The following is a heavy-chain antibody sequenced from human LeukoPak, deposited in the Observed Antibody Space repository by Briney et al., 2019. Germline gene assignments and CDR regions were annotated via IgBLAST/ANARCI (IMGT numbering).Heavy chain of an antibody. Sequence: SGPTLVKPTQTLTLTCTFSGFSLSTSGMYVGWIRQPPGKALEWLALIYWNDDKRYSPSLRSRLTITKDTSKNQVVLTMTNMDPVDTATYYCAHRNSDYRAFDIWGQGTMVTVSS. CDR1: GFSLSTSGMY. D-gene: IGHD4-11*01. J-gene: IGHJ3*02. CDR3: AHRNSDYRAFDI. V-gene: IGHV2-5*01. CDR2: IYWNDDK.